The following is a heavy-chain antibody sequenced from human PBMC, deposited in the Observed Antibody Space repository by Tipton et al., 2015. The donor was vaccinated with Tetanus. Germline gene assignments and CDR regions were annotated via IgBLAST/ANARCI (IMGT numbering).Heavy chain of an antibody. CDR1: GGSISSGGYF. Sequence: GLVKPSQTLSLTCSVSGGSISSGGYFWNWIRHLPGKGLEWIGYIYYSGSTNYNPSLKSRVTISVDTSKNQFSLKLSSVTAADTAVYYCARGTGDYWGQGTLVTVSS. CDR2: IYYSGST. D-gene: IGHD1-14*01. CDR3: ARGTGDY. J-gene: IGHJ4*02. V-gene: IGHV4-61*08.